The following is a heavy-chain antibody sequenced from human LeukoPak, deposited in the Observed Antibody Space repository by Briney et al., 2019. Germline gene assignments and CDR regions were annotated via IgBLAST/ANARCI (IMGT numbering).Heavy chain of an antibody. CDR3: ARDDLSIGIIVGSGYYFDY. V-gene: IGHV1-46*01. J-gene: IGHJ4*02. D-gene: IGHD3-16*01. Sequence: ASVKVSCKASGYTFTSFYMHWVRQAPGQGLEWMGMINPSGGSTTYAQKFQGRVTMTRDMFTSTVYMELSSLRSEDTAVYYCARDDLSIGIIVGSGYYFDYWGQGTLVTVS. CDR2: INPSGGST. CDR1: GYTFTSFY.